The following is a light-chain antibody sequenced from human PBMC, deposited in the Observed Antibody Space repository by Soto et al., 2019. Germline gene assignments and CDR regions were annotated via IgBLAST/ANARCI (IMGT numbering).Light chain of an antibody. CDR3: QEYESTPPT. CDR1: QSVLYSSNNKNY. CDR2: WAS. Sequence: DIVMTQSPDSLAVSLGERATINCKSSQSVLYSSNNKNYLAWYQQRPGQPPKLLIYWASTRESGVPDRFSGSGCVTDFNLTITSLQAEGVAVYYCQEYESTPPTFGRGTKLEIK. J-gene: IGKJ2*01. V-gene: IGKV4-1*01.